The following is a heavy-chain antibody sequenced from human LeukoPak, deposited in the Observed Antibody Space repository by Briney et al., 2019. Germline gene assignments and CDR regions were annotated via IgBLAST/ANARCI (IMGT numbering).Heavy chain of an antibody. J-gene: IGHJ4*02. D-gene: IGHD1-26*01. V-gene: IGHV4-59*01. CDR2: IYYTGST. CDR3: ARGNSGSYYGFDY. CDR1: GGSISSYY. Sequence: KASETLSLTCTVSGGSISSYYWSWIQQPPGKGLEWIGYIYYTGSTNYNPSLKSRVTISVDTSKNQFSLKLSSVTAADTAVYYCARGNSGSYYGFDYWGQGTLVTVSS.